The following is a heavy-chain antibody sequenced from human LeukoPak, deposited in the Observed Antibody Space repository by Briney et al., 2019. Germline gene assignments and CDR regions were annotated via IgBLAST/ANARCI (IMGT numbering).Heavy chain of an antibody. Sequence: PGGSLRLSCAASGFTFSSYGMHWVRQAPGKGLEWVAVISYDGSNKYYADSVKGRFTISRDSSKNTLYLQMNSLRAEDTAVYYCAKDSLEYSYGPDYWGQGTLVTVSS. CDR2: ISYDGSNK. J-gene: IGHJ4*02. CDR1: GFTFSSYG. CDR3: AKDSLEYSYGPDY. D-gene: IGHD5-18*01. V-gene: IGHV3-30*18.